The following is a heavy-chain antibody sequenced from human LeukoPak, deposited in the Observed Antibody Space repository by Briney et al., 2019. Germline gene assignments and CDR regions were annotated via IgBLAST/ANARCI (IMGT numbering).Heavy chain of an antibody. D-gene: IGHD5-18*01. J-gene: IGHJ4*02. CDR2: ISGSGGRT. CDR1: GFTFSSYA. CDR3: AKDYSAISAYYFDY. Sequence: GGSLRLSCAASGFTFSSYAMSWVRQAPGKGLEWVSAISGSGGRTYYADSVKGRFTISRDNSKNRLYLQMNSLRAEDTAVYYCAKDYSAISAYYFDYWGQGTLVTVSS. V-gene: IGHV3-23*01.